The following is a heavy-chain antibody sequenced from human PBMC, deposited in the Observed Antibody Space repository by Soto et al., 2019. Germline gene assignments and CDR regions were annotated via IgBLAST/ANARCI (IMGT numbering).Heavy chain of an antibody. V-gene: IGHV4-59*01. CDR1: GGSISSYY. D-gene: IGHD2-8*01. Sequence: SETLSLTCTVSGGSISSYYWSWIRQPPGKGLEWIGYIYYSGSTNYNPSLKSRVTISVDTSKNQFSLKLSSVTAADTAMYYCARDIVLMASRGYYMDVWGKGTTVTVSS. J-gene: IGHJ6*03. CDR3: ARDIVLMASRGYYMDV. CDR2: IYYSGST.